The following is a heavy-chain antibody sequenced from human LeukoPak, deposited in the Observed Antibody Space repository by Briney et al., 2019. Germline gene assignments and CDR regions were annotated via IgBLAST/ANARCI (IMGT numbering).Heavy chain of an antibody. J-gene: IGHJ3*02. V-gene: IGHV4-34*01. D-gene: IGHD2-15*01. CDR2: INHSRST. Sequence: PSETLSLTCAVYGGSFSGYYWSWIRQPPGKGLEWIGEINHSRSTNYNPSLKSRVTISVDTSKNQFSLKLSSVTAADTAGYYCARAALGYCSGGGCRNDAFDIWGQGTMVTVSS. CDR3: ARAALGYCSGGGCRNDAFDI. CDR1: GGSFSGYY.